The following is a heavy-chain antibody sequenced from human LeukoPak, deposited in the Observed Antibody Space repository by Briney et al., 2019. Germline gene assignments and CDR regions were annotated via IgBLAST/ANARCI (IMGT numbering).Heavy chain of an antibody. CDR1: GDTFTGYY. Sequence: ASVKVSCKASGDTFTGYYIHWVRQAPGQGLEWMGWINPNTGGTTYAQNFQGRVTMTRDTSISTAYMELSRLKSDDTAVYYCARGPTVTTDYWGQGTLVTVSS. CDR3: ARGPTVTTDY. V-gene: IGHV1-2*02. J-gene: IGHJ4*02. D-gene: IGHD4-17*01. CDR2: INPNTGGT.